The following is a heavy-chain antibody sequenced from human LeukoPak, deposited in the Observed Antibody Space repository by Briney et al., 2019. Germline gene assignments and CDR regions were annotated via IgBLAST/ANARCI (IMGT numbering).Heavy chain of an antibody. V-gene: IGHV1-69*01. Sequence: SVKVSCKASGGTFSSYAISWVRQAPGQGLEWMGGIIPIFGTANYAQKFQGRVTITADESTSTAYMELSSLRSEDTAVYYCARREYGFGEPGGFGYWGQGTLVTVSS. CDR3: ARREYGFGEPGGFGY. CDR1: GGTFSSYA. J-gene: IGHJ4*02. CDR2: IIPIFGTA. D-gene: IGHD3-10*01.